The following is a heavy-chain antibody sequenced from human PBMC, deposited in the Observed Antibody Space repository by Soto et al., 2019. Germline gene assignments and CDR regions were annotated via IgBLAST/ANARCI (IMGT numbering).Heavy chain of an antibody. V-gene: IGHV4-39*01. CDR2: IYYSGST. CDR3: ARQDIVLMVYANDY. Sequence: QLQLQESGPGLVKPSETLSLTCTVSGGSISSSSYYWGWIRQPPGKGLEWIGSIYYSGSTYYNPSPKRRFPISLDTSKTQFSLTLSSVTAADTAVYYCARQDIVLMVYANDYWGQGTLVTVSS. D-gene: IGHD2-8*01. J-gene: IGHJ4*02. CDR1: GGSISSSSYY.